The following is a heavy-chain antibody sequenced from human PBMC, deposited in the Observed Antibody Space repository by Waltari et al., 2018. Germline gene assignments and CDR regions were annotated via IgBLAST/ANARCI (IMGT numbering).Heavy chain of an antibody. CDR2: IWYDGSNK. J-gene: IGHJ4*02. CDR1: GFTFSSYG. CDR3: AKNGDSLLDY. Sequence: CPASGFTFSSYGMHWVRQAPGKGLEWVAVIWYDGSNKYYADSVKGRFTISRDNSKNTLYLQMNSLRAEDTAVYYCAKNGDSLLDYWGQGTLVTVSS. D-gene: IGHD4-17*01. V-gene: IGHV3-33*06.